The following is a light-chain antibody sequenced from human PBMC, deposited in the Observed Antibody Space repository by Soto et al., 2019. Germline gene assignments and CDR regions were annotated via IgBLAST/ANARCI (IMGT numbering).Light chain of an antibody. CDR3: QQRGNWPPT. J-gene: IGKJ3*01. CDR2: DAS. V-gene: IGKV3-11*01. CDR1: QSVSSF. Sequence: EIVLTQSPATLSLSPGERATLSSRASQSVSSFLAWYQQKPGQPPRLLIYDASNRATGIPGRFSGSGSGTDFTLTISSLEPEDFAAYYCQQRGNWPPTFGPGTKVDI.